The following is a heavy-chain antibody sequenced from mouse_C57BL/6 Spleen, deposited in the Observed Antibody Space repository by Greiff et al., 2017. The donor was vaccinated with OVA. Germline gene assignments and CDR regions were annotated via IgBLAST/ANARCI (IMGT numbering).Heavy chain of an antibody. CDR3: ARVYGNCLDY. CDR2: ISYDGSN. D-gene: IGHD2-1*01. V-gene: IGHV3-6*01. J-gene: IGHJ2*01. Sequence: EVQLMESGPGLVKPSQSLSLTCSVTGYSITSGYYWNWIRQFPGNKLEWMGYISYDGSNNYNPSLKNRISITRDTSKNQFFLKLNSVTTEDTATYYCARVYGNCLDYWGQGTTLTVSS. CDR1: GYSITSGYY.